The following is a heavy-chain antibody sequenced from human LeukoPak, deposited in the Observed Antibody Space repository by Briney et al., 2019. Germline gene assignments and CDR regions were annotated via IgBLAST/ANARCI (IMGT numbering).Heavy chain of an antibody. Sequence: ASVKVSCKTSGYTFTGYYMHWVRQAPGQGLEWMGWIIPNSGGTNYAQKFQGRVTMTRDTSLNTAYMELNGLRSDDTAVYYCATDRLPYYYDSSGKFDYWGQGTLVTVSS. CDR1: GYTFTGYY. V-gene: IGHV1-2*02. CDR3: ATDRLPYYYDSSGKFDY. J-gene: IGHJ4*02. D-gene: IGHD3-22*01. CDR2: IIPNSGGT.